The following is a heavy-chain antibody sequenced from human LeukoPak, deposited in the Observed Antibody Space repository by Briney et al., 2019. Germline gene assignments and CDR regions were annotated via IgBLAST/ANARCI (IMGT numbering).Heavy chain of an antibody. CDR1: GYTFTSYD. CDR2: MNPNSGNT. J-gene: IGHJ6*02. CDR3: AREVSSTRKYYYYGMDV. Sequence: ASVKVSCKASGYTFTSYDINWVRQATGQGLERMGWMNPNSGNTGYAQKFQGRVTMTRNTSISTAYMELSSLRSEDTAVYYCAREVSSTRKYYYYGMDVWGQGTTVTVSS. V-gene: IGHV1-8*01. D-gene: IGHD2-2*01.